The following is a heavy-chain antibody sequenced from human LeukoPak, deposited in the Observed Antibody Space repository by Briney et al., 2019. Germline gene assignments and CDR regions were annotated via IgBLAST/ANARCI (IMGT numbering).Heavy chain of an antibody. J-gene: IGHJ4*02. CDR1: GYTFTSYD. D-gene: IGHD3-22*01. V-gene: IGHV1-8*03. CDR3: ARGSPYYYDSSGYYPDFDY. Sequence: ASVKVSCKASGYTFTSYDINWVRQATGQGLEWMGWMNPNSGNTGYAQKFQGRVTITRNTSISTAYMELSSLRSEDTAVYYCARGSPYYYDSSGYYPDFDYWGQGTLVTVSS. CDR2: MNPNSGNT.